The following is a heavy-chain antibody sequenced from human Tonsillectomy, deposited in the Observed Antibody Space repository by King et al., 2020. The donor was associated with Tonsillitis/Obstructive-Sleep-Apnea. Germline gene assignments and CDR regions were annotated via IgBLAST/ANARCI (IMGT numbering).Heavy chain of an antibody. CDR2: INPSGGST. Sequence: VQLVESGAEVKKPGASVKVSCKASGYTFTSYYMHWVRQAPGQGLEWMGIINPSGGSTSYAQKFQGRVTMTRDTSTSTVYMELSSLRSEDTAVYYCAREPPYDSSGYYRHDAFDIWGQGTMVTVSS. CDR1: GYTFTSYY. V-gene: IGHV1-46*01. J-gene: IGHJ3*02. D-gene: IGHD3-22*01. CDR3: AREPPYDSSGYYRHDAFDI.